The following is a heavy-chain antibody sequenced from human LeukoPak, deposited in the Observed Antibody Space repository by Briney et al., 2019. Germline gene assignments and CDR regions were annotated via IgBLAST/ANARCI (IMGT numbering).Heavy chain of an antibody. CDR3: ARLRHYYDSSGYGKNYYYMDV. Sequence: PGGSLRLSCAASGFTFSSYSMNWVRQAPGKGLEWVSYISSSSSTIYYADSVKGRFTISRDNAKNSLYLQMNSLRAEDTAVYYCARLRHYYDSSGYGKNYYYMDVWGKGTTVTVSS. J-gene: IGHJ6*03. V-gene: IGHV3-48*04. CDR2: ISSSSSTI. CDR1: GFTFSSYS. D-gene: IGHD3-22*01.